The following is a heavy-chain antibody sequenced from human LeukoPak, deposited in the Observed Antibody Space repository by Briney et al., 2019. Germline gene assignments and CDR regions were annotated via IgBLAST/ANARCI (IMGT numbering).Heavy chain of an antibody. V-gene: IGHV3-7*01. CDR1: GFTFSSYW. CDR3: ARLSYCGGDCYSGFGDY. CDR2: IKQDGSEK. D-gene: IGHD2-21*02. Sequence: GGSLRLSCAASGFTFSSYWMSWVRQAPGKGLEWVANIKQDGSEKYYVDSVKGRFTISRDNAKNSLYLQMNSLRAEDTAVYYCARLSYCGGDCYSGFGDYWGQGTLVTVSS. J-gene: IGHJ4*02.